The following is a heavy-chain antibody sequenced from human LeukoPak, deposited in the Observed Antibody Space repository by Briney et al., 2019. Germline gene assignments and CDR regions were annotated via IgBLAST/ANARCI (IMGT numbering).Heavy chain of an antibody. CDR1: GFTFTSSA. J-gene: IGHJ5*02. D-gene: IGHD3-22*01. V-gene: IGHV1-58*01. Sequence: SVKVSCKASGFTFTSSAVQWVRQARGQRLEWIGWIVVGTGNTNYAQKFQERVTITRDMSTSTAYMELSSLRSEDTAVYYCARLGPFYDSSSYGDYNWFDPWGQGTLVTVSS. CDR3: ARLGPFYDSSSYGDYNWFDP. CDR2: IVVGTGNT.